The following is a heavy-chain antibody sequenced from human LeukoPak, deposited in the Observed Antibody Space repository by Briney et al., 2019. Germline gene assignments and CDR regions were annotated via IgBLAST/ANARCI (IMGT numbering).Heavy chain of an antibody. J-gene: IGHJ4*02. CDR1: GYTFTGYY. CDR3: ARGATGAEPF. Sequence: ASVKVSCKASGYTFTGYYMHWVRQAPGQGLEWMGWINPKSGGTNYAQKFQGRVTMTTDTSTNTGYMELRSLRSDDTAVYFCARGATGAEPFWGQGTLVTVSS. CDR2: INPKSGGT. V-gene: IGHV1-2*02. D-gene: IGHD1-14*01.